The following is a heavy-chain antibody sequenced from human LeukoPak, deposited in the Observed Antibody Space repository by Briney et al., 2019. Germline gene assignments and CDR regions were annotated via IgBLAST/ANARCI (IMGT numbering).Heavy chain of an antibody. D-gene: IGHD3-22*01. CDR3: ARGGSYFDISGYYFY. J-gene: IGHJ4*02. CDR2: IYSGGST. V-gene: IGHV3-66*01. CDR1: GLTFSGNS. Sequence: PGGSLRLSCVASGLTFSGNSMNWVRQAPGKGLEWVSIIYSGGSTSYADSVKGRFTISRDNSKNTLYLQMNSLRTEDTAVYYCARGGSYFDISGYYFYWGQGTLVTVSS.